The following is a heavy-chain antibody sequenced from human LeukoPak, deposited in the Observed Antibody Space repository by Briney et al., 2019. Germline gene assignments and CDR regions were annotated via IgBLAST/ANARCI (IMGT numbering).Heavy chain of an antibody. Sequence: GGSLRLSCAASGFTFDSYAIHWVRQAPGKGLEWVAVISYDGSNKYYADSVKGRFTISRDNSKNTLYLQLNSLRAEDTAVYYCAKAGGLQGYYFDYWGQGTLVTVSS. CDR1: GFTFDSYA. CDR3: AKAGGLQGYYFDY. CDR2: ISYDGSNK. V-gene: IGHV3-30*04. J-gene: IGHJ4*02. D-gene: IGHD5-24*01.